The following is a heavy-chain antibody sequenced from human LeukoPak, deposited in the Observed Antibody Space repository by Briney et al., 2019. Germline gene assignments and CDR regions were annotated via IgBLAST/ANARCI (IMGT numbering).Heavy chain of an antibody. V-gene: IGHV1-69*13. Sequence: ASVKVSCKASGGTFSSYAISWVRQAPGQGLEWMGGIIPIFGTANYAQKFQGRVTITADESTSTAYMELSSLRSEDTAVYYCATVVGDYYFDYWGQGTLVTVSS. CDR3: ATVVGDYYFDY. D-gene: IGHD4-17*01. CDR1: GGTFSSYA. CDR2: IIPIFGTA. J-gene: IGHJ4*02.